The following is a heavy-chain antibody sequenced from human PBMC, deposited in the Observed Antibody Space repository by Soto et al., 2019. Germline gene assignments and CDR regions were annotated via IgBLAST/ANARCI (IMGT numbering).Heavy chain of an antibody. CDR1: GYSISSGYY. CDR3: AGYTDGWTNDY. Sequence: ASETLSLTCAVSGYSISSGYYWGWIRQPPGEGLEWIGCMSHSGRTYNNPSLKSRVTISRDTSKNQFSLLLTSVTAADTAVYFCAGYTDGWTNDYWGQGTLVTVSS. J-gene: IGHJ4*02. V-gene: IGHV4-38-2*01. CDR2: MSHSGRT. D-gene: IGHD6-19*01.